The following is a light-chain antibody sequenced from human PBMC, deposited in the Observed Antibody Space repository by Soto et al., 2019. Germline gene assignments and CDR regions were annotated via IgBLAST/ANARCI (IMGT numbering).Light chain of an antibody. Sequence: EIVMTQSPATLSVSPGERATLSCRASQSVSTNLAWYQQKPGQAPRLLIYDTSTRAAGIPARFSGSGSGTDFTLTISSLQSEDFAVYYCQQYNNWRSISFGQGTRLEI. CDR1: QSVSTN. V-gene: IGKV3-15*01. CDR2: DTS. CDR3: QQYNNWRSIS. J-gene: IGKJ5*01.